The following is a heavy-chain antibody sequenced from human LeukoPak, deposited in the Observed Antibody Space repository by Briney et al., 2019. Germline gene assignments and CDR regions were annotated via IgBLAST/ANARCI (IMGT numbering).Heavy chain of an antibody. CDR2: ISGSGGTT. CDR3: AKDLLTGSGSYPHPYYFDY. Sequence: GGSLRLSCAASGFXFSSYAMSWVRQAPGKGLEWVSAISGSGGTTHYADSVKGRFTISRDNSKSTLYLQMNGLRAEDTAVYYCAKDLLTGSGSYPHPYYFDYWGQGTQVTVSS. V-gene: IGHV3-23*01. D-gene: IGHD3-10*01. CDR1: GFXFSSYA. J-gene: IGHJ4*02.